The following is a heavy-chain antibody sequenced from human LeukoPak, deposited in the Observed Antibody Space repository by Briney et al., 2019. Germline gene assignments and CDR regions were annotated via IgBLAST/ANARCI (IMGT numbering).Heavy chain of an antibody. CDR1: GFIFSSYW. CDR3: ARDGIQLWSNYFDY. J-gene: IGHJ4*02. D-gene: IGHD5-18*01. V-gene: IGHV3-7*01. Sequence: PGGSLRLSCAASGFIFSSYWMSWVRQAPGKGLEWVANIKQDGSEKYYVDSVKGRFTISRDNAKNSLYLQMNSLRAEDTAAYYCARDGIQLWSNYFDYWGQGTLVTVSS. CDR2: IKQDGSEK.